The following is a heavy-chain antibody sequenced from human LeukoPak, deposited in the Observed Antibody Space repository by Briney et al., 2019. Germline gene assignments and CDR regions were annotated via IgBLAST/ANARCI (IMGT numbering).Heavy chain of an antibody. Sequence: SVKVPCKASGGTFSSYAISWVRQAPGQGLEWMGRIIPILGIANYAQKFQGRVTITADKSTSTAYMELSSLRSEDTAVYYCATLGYCSGGSCYSLYYYYGMDVWGQGTTVTVSS. CDR1: GGTFSSYA. D-gene: IGHD2-15*01. J-gene: IGHJ6*02. CDR2: IIPILGIA. CDR3: ATLGYCSGGSCYSLYYYYGMDV. V-gene: IGHV1-69*04.